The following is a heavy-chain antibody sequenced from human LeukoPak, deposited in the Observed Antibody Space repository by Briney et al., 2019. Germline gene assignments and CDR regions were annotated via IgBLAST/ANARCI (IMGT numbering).Heavy chain of an antibody. CDR2: IYPGDSGT. Sequence: PGESLKISCKGSGYSFSTYWIAWVRQMPGKGLEWIGLIYPGDSGTRYSPSFQGQVTFSVDKSINTAYLQWSSLKASDTAMYYCARNGAAGSPNRFFNWFDPWGQGTLVTVSS. CDR1: GYSFSTYW. D-gene: IGHD6-13*01. CDR3: ARNGAAGSPNRFFNWFDP. J-gene: IGHJ5*02. V-gene: IGHV5-51*01.